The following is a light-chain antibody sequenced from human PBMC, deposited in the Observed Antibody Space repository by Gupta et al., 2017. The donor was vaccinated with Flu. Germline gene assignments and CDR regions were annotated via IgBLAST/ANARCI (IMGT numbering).Light chain of an antibody. V-gene: IGKV1-39*01. CDR2: AAS. CDR3: QQSYSTPT. CDR1: QSISSY. Sequence: DIQLTPSPSSLSASVGDRVTITCRASQSISSYLNWYQQKPGKAPKVLIYAASSLQSGVPSRFSGSGSGTDFTLTISSLQPEDFATYYCQQSYSTPTFGGGTKVEIK. J-gene: IGKJ4*01.